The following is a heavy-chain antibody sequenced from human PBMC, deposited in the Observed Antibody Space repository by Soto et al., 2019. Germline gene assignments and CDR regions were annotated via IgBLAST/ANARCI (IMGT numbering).Heavy chain of an antibody. V-gene: IGHV4-59*08. Sequence: PSETLSLTCTVSGCSISIYHWTWIRQPPGKGLEWIGYINYSGSTTYNPSLKTRVTISLDMSKNQFSLNLNSVTAADTAVYHCVRYMDVWGKGITVTVSS. CDR3: VRYMDV. J-gene: IGHJ6*03. CDR1: GCSISIYH. CDR2: INYSGST.